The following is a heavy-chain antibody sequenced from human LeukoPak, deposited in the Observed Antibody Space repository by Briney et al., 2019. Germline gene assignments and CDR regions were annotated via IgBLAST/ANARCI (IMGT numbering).Heavy chain of an antibody. J-gene: IGHJ3*02. CDR3: ARAQYSSSWYGVSAFDI. D-gene: IGHD6-13*01. V-gene: IGHV4-61*02. CDR2: IYTSGST. Sequence: PSQTLSLTCTVSGGSISSGSYYWSWIRQPAGKGLEWIGRIYTSGSTNYNPSLKSRVTISVDTSKNQFSLKLSSVTAADTAVYYCARAQYSSSWYGVSAFDIWGQGTMVTVSS. CDR1: GGSISSGSYY.